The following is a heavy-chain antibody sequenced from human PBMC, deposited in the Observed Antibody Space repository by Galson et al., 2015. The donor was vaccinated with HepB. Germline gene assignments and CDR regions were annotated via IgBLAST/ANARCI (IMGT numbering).Heavy chain of an antibody. CDR3: ARDVYSNGGVGSMDV. V-gene: IGHV3-30*03. J-gene: IGHJ6*02. CDR1: GFTFSAQG. D-gene: IGHD4-11*01. Sequence: SLRLSCAASGFTFSAQGMHWVRQAPGKGLEWVTFISTDGHRQYYADSVEGRFIISRDNSKNALFLQMNILRLEDTAVYYCARDVYSNGGVGSMDVWGQGTTVTVSS. CDR2: ISTDGHRQ.